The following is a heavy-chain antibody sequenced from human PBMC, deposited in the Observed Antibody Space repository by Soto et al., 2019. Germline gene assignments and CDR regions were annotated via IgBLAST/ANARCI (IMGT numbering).Heavy chain of an antibody. CDR3: ARMASFGTLNWFDP. D-gene: IGHD3-16*01. J-gene: IGHJ5*02. CDR1: GYTFINFG. V-gene: IGHV1-8*02. CDR2: MNPGSGKT. Sequence: GASVKVSCKASGYTFINFGISWVRQAAGQGPEWLGWMNPGSGKTGYASKFQGRVAMTRDASTGTSHLELSSLTSDDTAVYYCARMASFGTLNWFDPWGQGTQVTVSS.